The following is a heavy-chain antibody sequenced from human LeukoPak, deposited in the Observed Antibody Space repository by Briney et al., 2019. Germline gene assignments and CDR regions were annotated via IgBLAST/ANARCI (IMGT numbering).Heavy chain of an antibody. CDR2: INQDESVK. CDR1: GFTFTKYW. D-gene: IGHD6-13*01. V-gene: IGHV3-7*03. CDR3: ARDLWAQQEGDGFDI. Sequence: GGSLRLSCAASGFTFTKYWMSWVRQAPGKRLECVASINQDESVKRYVDSAKGRFTISRDNTQNSVYLEMNSLTAEDTALYYCARDLWAQQEGDGFDIWGQGTMVTVSS. J-gene: IGHJ3*02.